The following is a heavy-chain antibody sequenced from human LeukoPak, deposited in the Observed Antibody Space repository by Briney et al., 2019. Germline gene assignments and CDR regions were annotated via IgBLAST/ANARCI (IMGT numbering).Heavy chain of an antibody. CDR3: ARGADYGDYAYYFDY. J-gene: IGHJ4*02. CDR1: GGSISSYY. CDR2: IYYSGST. V-gene: IGHV4-59*01. D-gene: IGHD4-17*01. Sequence: SETLSLTCTVSGGSISSYYWSWIRQPPGKGLEWIGYIYYSGSTNYNPSLKSRVTISVDTSKNQFSLKLSSVTAADTAVHYCARGADYGDYAYYFDYWGQGTLVTVSS.